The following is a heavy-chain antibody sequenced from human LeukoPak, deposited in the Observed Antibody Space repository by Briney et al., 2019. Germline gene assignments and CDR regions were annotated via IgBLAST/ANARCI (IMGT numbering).Heavy chain of an antibody. D-gene: IGHD1-26*01. V-gene: IGHV3-11*01. CDR2: ISSSGSTI. Sequence: GRSLRLSCAASGFTFSDYYMSWIRQAPGKGLEWVSYISSSGSTIYYADSVKGRFTISRDNAKNSLYLQMNSLRAEDTAVYYCARDPIVGAAPRQGLDYWGQGTLVTVSS. J-gene: IGHJ4*02. CDR1: GFTFSDYY. CDR3: ARDPIVGAAPRQGLDY.